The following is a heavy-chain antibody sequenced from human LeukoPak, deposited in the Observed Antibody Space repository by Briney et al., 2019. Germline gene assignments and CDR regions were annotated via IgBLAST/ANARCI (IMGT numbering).Heavy chain of an antibody. J-gene: IGHJ4*02. D-gene: IGHD2-8*02. V-gene: IGHV3-23*01. CDR1: GFTFINHW. CDR3: TKAPLRSCSGAFCYPFDY. Sequence: AGGSLRLSCAASGFTFINHWMSWVRQAPGKGLEWVAATVGGRPDTYHAESVKGRFTVSRDDSRDTLFLQMNRLSVDDTAIYYCTKAPLRSCSGAFCYPFDYWGQGTLVTVSS. CDR2: TVGGRPDT.